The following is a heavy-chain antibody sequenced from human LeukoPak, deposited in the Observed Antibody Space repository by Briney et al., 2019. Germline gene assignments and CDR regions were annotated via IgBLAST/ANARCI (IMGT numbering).Heavy chain of an antibody. J-gene: IGHJ4*02. D-gene: IGHD4-23*01. CDR3: ARADYGGIGGPFDY. Sequence: PSETLSLTCTVSGGSISSYYWSWIRQPPGKGLEWIGYIYYSGSTNYNPSLKSRVTISVDTSKNQFSLKLSSVTAADTAVYYCARADYGGIGGPFDYWGQGTLVTVSS. CDR2: IYYSGST. V-gene: IGHV4-59*01. CDR1: GGSISSYY.